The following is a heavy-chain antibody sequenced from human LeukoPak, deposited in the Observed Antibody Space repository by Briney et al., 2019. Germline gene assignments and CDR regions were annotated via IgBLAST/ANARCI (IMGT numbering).Heavy chain of an antibody. CDR3: ARDMTITGADDY. D-gene: IGHD6-13*01. CDR2: IKQDGSEK. CDR1: GFTFSSYR. V-gene: IGHV3-7*01. J-gene: IGHJ4*02. Sequence: GGSLRLSCAASGFTFSSYRMSWVRQAPGKGLEWVANIKQDGSEKYYVDSVKGRFTISRDNAKNSLYLQMDSLRAEDTAIYYCARDMTITGADDYWGQGTLVTVSS.